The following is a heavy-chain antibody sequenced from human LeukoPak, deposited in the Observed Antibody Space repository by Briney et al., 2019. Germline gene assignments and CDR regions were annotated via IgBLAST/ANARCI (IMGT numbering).Heavy chain of an antibody. J-gene: IGHJ4*02. D-gene: IGHD5-18*01. Sequence: PSETLSLTCTVSGGSISSGGYYWSWIRQHPGKGLEWIGYIYYSGSTYYNPSLKSRVTISVDTSKNQFSLKLSSVTAADTAVYYCARGTAMVILDYWGQGTLVTVSS. CDR2: IYYSGST. CDR3: ARGTAMVILDY. V-gene: IGHV4-31*03. CDR1: GGSISSGGYY.